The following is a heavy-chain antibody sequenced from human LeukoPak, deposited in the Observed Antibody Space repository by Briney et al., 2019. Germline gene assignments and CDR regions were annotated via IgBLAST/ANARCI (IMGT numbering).Heavy chain of an antibody. CDR1: GFTLSSYS. CDR3: ARDFGQSYGMDA. Sequence: GGSLRLSCAASGFTLSSYSMNWVRQAPGKGLEWVSFISSSSSPIYYADSVKGRFTISRDNAKNSLYLQMNSLRAEDTAVYYCARDFGQSYGMDAWGQGTTVTVSS. D-gene: IGHD3-3*01. J-gene: IGHJ6*02. CDR2: ISSSSSPI. V-gene: IGHV3-48*01.